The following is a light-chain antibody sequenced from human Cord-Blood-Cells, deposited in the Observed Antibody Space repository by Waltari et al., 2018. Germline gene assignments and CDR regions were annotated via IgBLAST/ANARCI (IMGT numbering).Light chain of an antibody. V-gene: IGLV1-44*01. Sequence: QSVLTQPPSASGTPGQRVTISCSGSSSNLGSNTVNWYQQPPGTAPKLLIYSNNQRPSGVADRFSGSKSGTSASLAISGLQSEDEADYYCAAWDDSLNGPVFGGGTKLTVL. CDR1: SSNLGSNT. CDR2: SNN. J-gene: IGLJ3*02. CDR3: AAWDDSLNGPV.